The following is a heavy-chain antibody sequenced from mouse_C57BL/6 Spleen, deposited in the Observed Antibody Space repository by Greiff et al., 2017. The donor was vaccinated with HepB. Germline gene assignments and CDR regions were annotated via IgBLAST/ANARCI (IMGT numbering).Heavy chain of an antibody. Sequence: VKLQESGAELARPGASVKMSCKASGYTFTSYTMHWVKQRPGQGLEWIGYINPSSGYTKYNQKFKDKATLTADKSSSTAYMQLSSLTSEDSAVYYCARESSYYYAMDYWGQGTSVTVSS. D-gene: IGHD1-3*01. CDR1: GYTFTSYT. J-gene: IGHJ4*01. CDR3: ARESSYYYAMDY. V-gene: IGHV1-4*01. CDR2: INPSSGYT.